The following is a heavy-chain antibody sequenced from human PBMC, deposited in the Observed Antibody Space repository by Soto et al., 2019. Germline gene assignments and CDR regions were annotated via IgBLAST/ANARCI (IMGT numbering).Heavy chain of an antibody. CDR2: IIPIFGTA. CDR3: ARGTTGTDYYYYGMDV. CDR1: GGTFSSYA. V-gene: IGHV1-69*13. Sequence: SVKVSCKASGGTFSSYAIRWVRQAPGQGLEWMGGIIPIFGTANYAQKFQGRVTITADESTSTAYMELSSLRSEDTAVYYCARGTTGTDYYYYGMDVWGQGTTVTVSS. J-gene: IGHJ6*02. D-gene: IGHD1-1*01.